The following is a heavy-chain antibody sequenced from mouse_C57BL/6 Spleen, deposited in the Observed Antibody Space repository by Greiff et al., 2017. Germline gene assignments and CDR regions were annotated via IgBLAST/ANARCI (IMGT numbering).Heavy chain of an antibody. CDR3: ARGGYGYFDY. J-gene: IGHJ2*01. CDR2: INPSSGYT. V-gene: IGHV1-4*01. CDR1: GYTFTSYS. D-gene: IGHD3-2*02. Sequence: VQLQESGAELARPGASVKMSCKASGYTFTSYSMHWVKQRPGQGLEWIGYINPSSGYTKYNQKFKDKATLTADKSSSTAYMQLSSLTSEDSAVYYCARGGYGYFDYWGQGTTLTVSS.